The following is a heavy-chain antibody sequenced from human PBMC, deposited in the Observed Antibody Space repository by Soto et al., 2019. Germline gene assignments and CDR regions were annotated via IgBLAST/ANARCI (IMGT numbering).Heavy chain of an antibody. CDR2: INPSGGST. J-gene: IGHJ3*02. CDR1: GYTFTSYY. V-gene: IGHV1-46*03. D-gene: IGHD6-6*01. Sequence: QVQLVQSGAEVKKPGASVKVSCKASGYTFTSYYMHWVRQAPGQGLEWMGIINPSGGSTSYAQKFQRRVTMTRDTSTSTVYMELSSLRSEDTAVYYCASEQSPTYSRSSEDDFDIWGQGTTVTVSS. CDR3: ASEQSPTYSRSSEDDFDI.